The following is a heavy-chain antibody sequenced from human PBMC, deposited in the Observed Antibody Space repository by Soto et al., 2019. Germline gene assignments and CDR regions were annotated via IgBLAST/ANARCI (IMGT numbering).Heavy chain of an antibody. V-gene: IGHV4-34*01. J-gene: IGHJ4*02. CDR1: GGSFSGYY. D-gene: IGHD2-8*02. CDR3: ARDKLTGLFDY. Sequence: QVQLQQWGAGLLKPSETLSLTCAVYGGSFSGYYWTWIRQPPGTGLEWIGEINHGSTNYNPSLKSRVTISVDTSKNQFSLKRTSVTAADTAVYYCARDKLTGLFDYWGQGTLVTVSS. CDR2: INHGST.